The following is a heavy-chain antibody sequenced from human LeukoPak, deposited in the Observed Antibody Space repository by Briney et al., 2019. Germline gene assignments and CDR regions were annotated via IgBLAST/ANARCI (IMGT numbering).Heavy chain of an antibody. CDR3: ARGPRSRWLQLDYYYYMDV. D-gene: IGHD5-24*01. J-gene: IGHJ6*03. CDR1: GYTFTSYG. Sequence: ASMKVSCKASGYTFTSYGISWVRQAPGQGLEWMGIINPSGGSTSYAQKFQGRVTMTRDMSTSTVYMELSSLRSEDTAVYYCARGPRSRWLQLDYYYYMDVWGKGTTVTVSS. V-gene: IGHV1-46*01. CDR2: INPSGGST.